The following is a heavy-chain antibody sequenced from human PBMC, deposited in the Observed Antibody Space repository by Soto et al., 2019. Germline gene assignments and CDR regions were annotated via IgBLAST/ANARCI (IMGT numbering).Heavy chain of an antibody. CDR3: ARSYSSALTPEFDY. CDR1: GFTFSSYD. CDR2: IGTAGDT. J-gene: IGHJ4*02. V-gene: IGHV3-13*04. Sequence: EVQLVESGGGLVQPGGSLRLSCAASGFTFSSYDMHWVRQATGKGLEWVSAIGTAGDTYYPGSVKGRFTISRENAKNSLYLQMNSLRAGDTAVYYCARSYSSALTPEFDYWGQGTLVTVSS. D-gene: IGHD6-19*01.